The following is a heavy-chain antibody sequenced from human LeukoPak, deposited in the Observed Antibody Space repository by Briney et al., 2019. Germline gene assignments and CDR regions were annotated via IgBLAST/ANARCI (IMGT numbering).Heavy chain of an antibody. Sequence: SETLSHTCTVSGGSISSYYWSWLRQPPGKGREWIGYIYYSGSTNYNPSLKSRVTISVDTSKNQFSLRLSSVTAADTAVYYCARNLYDSSGSMGIYTFDYWGQGTLVTVSS. CDR1: GGSISSYY. CDR2: IYYSGST. J-gene: IGHJ4*02. CDR3: ARNLYDSSGSMGIYTFDY. D-gene: IGHD3-22*01. V-gene: IGHV4-59*01.